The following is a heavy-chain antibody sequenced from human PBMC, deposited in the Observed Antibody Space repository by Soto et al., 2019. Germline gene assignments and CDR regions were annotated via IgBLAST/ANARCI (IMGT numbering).Heavy chain of an antibody. CDR1: GFTFSTHS. D-gene: IGHD3-22*01. V-gene: IGHV3-33*08. J-gene: IGHJ4*02. Sequence: SLRLSCAASGFTFSTHSMHWVRQAPGKGLEWVAVIWYDGSNKYYADSVKGRFTISRDNSKNTLYLQMNSLTAEDTAVYYCARDPAHYDSSGYVDYWGQGTLVTVSS. CDR3: ARDPAHYDSSGYVDY. CDR2: IWYDGSNK.